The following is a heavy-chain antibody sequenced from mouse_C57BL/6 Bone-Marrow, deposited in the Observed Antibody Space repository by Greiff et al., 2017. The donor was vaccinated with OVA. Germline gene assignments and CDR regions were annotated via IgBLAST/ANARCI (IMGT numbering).Heavy chain of an antibody. D-gene: IGHD2-1*01. CDR1: GYTFTSSW. V-gene: IGHV1-61*01. Sequence: QVQLQQPGAELVRPGSSVKLSCKASGYTFTSSWMDWVKQRPGQGLEWIGNIYPSDSETHYNQKFKDKATLTVDKSSSTAYMQLSSLTSEDSAVYYCARSFGNSDYWGKGTTLTVSS. CDR2: IYPSDSET. CDR3: ARSFGNSDY. J-gene: IGHJ2*01.